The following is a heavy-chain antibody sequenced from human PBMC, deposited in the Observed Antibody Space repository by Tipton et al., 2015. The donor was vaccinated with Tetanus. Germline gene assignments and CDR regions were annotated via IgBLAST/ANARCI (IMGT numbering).Heavy chain of an antibody. V-gene: IGHV4-59*02. Sequence: LSLTCTVSGDSVSGYYWSWIRQPPGKGLEWVGYVYYTGDTNYNPSLKSRVTISMDRSENQISLKMTSVTAADTAVYYCAGVAAQRTELYFEHWGQGTQVTVSS. CDR2: VYYTGDT. CDR3: AGVAAQRTELYFEH. J-gene: IGHJ1*01. D-gene: IGHD2-8*02. CDR1: GDSVSGYY.